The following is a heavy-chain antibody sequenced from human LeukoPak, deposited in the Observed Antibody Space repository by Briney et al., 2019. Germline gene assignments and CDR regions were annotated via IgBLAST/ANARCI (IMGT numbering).Heavy chain of an antibody. V-gene: IGHV3-11*01. CDR1: RFSFSDYY. Sequence: PGGSLRLSCAASRFSFSDYYMSWIRQAPGKGLEWISYISSSGSTIYYAESVKGRFTISRDNAKNSLYLQMNSLRAEDTAVYYCAREVLGWGPSNAFDIWGQGTMVTVSS. D-gene: IGHD3-16*01. CDR3: AREVLGWGPSNAFDI. J-gene: IGHJ3*02. CDR2: ISSSGSTI.